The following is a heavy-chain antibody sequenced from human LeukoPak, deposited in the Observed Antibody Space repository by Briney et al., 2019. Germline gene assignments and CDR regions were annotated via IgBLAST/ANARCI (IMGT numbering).Heavy chain of an antibody. Sequence: GGSLRLSCAASGFIFSNAYMSWVRQAPGKGLEWVGRIENRGAGGTIDYAAPVKGRFIISRDDSKNTLYLQMNSLKTEDTAVYYCATERRAATDFDYWGQGTLVTVSS. CDR2: IENRGAGGTI. CDR3: ATERRAATDFDY. J-gene: IGHJ4*02. D-gene: IGHD6-13*01. CDR1: GFIFSNAY. V-gene: IGHV3-15*04.